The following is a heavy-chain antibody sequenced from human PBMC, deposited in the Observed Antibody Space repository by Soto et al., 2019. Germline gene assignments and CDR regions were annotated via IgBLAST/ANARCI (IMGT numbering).Heavy chain of an antibody. Sequence: SQTLPLTCAVYGGSFSDYYWSWIRQPQGKGLEWIGEINHSGSTNYNPSLKSRVTISVDTSKNQFSLKLSSVTAADTAVYYCARGRTSSPTPGDYWGQGTLVTVSS. CDR2: INHSGST. V-gene: IGHV4-34*01. CDR1: GGSFSDYY. CDR3: ARGRTSSPTPGDY. D-gene: IGHD2-2*01. J-gene: IGHJ4*02.